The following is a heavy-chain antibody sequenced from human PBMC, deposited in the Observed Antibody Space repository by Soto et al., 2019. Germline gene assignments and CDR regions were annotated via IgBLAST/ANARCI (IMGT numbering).Heavy chain of an antibody. CDR2: IKEDGGEM. CDR1: GFTFRNHW. V-gene: IGHV3-7*01. Sequence: GGSLRLSCAVSGFTFRNHWMNWVRQAPGKGLEWVANIKEDGGEMYYVDSVKGRFTISRDNAKNSLYLQMNSLRAEDTAVYYCARVSYYYDVSGYYADYWGQGALVTVSS. D-gene: IGHD3-22*01. J-gene: IGHJ4*02. CDR3: ARVSYYYDVSGYYADY.